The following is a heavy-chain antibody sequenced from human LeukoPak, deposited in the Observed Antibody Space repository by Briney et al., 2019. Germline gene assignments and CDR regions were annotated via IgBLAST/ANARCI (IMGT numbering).Heavy chain of an antibody. CDR2: ISGSGDST. CDR3: ARYRRGEYYFDY. CDR1: GFTFSTYA. V-gene: IGHV3-23*01. J-gene: IGHJ4*02. D-gene: IGHD3-10*01. Sequence: GGSLRLSCAASGFTFSTYAMNWVRQAPGKGLEWVSGISGSGDSTYSAGSVKGQFTISRDNSKNMLYLQMNSLRADDTAVYYCARYRRGEYYFDYWGQGTLVTVSS.